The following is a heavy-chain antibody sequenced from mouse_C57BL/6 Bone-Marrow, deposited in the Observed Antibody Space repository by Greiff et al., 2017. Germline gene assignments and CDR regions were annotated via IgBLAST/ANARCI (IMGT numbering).Heavy chain of an antibody. CDR2: INSDGGST. Sequence: EVKLVESGGGLVQPGESLTLSCESYEYEFPSHDMSWVRKTPEKRLDLVAAINSDGGSTYYPDTMERRIILSTDTTKKTLYLQMSSLRSEDTALCYCAKDGYDYCSSYVDRYFDVWGRGTTVTVSA. CDR3: AKDGYDYCSSYVDRYFDV. V-gene: IGHV5-2*03. D-gene: IGHD1-1*01. J-gene: IGHJ1*03. CDR1: EYEFPSHD.